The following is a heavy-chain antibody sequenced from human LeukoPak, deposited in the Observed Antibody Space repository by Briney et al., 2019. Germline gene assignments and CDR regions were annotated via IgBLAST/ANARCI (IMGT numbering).Heavy chain of an antibody. J-gene: IGHJ6*02. CDR2: MSHDGTNE. CDR1: GFTFSNHF. Sequence: GGSLRLSCVASGFTFSNHFMHWVRQAPGKGREWVAVMSHDGTNEKYADSVKGRFTISRDNSKKTVYLQMKSLRSEDTATYFCAKDKGNRGPIMHGMDVWGQGTTVTVTS. V-gene: IGHV3-30-3*01. D-gene: IGHD3-10*01. CDR3: AKDKGNRGPIMHGMDV.